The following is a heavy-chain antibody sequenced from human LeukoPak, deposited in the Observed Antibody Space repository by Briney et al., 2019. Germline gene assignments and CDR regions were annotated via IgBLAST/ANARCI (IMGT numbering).Heavy chain of an antibody. V-gene: IGHV3-33*03. J-gene: IGHJ6*04. D-gene: IGHD5-12*01. CDR1: GFTFSNYG. CDR2: ILNDGGST. Sequence: GRSLRLSCAASGFTFSNYGMHWVRQAPGKGLEWVAHILNDGGSTSYADSVKGRFTISRDDAKNTLSLQMNSLRAEDTGTYYCAKTHYDLLDVWGQRNHGHRLL. CDR3: AKTHYDLLDV.